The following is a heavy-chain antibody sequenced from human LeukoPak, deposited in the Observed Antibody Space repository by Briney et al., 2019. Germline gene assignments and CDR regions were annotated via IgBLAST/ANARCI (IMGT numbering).Heavy chain of an antibody. CDR1: RFTFSSYG. J-gene: IGHJ4*02. V-gene: IGHV3-48*04. CDR2: ISSSGSTI. D-gene: IGHD3-9*01. CDR3: AKGNYDILTGYRYYFDY. Sequence: GGSLRLSCAASRFTFSSYGMHWVRQAPGKGLEWVSYISSSGSTIYYADSVKGRFTISRDNAKNSLYLQMNSLRAEDTALYYCAKGNYDILTGYRYYFDYWGQGTLVTVSS.